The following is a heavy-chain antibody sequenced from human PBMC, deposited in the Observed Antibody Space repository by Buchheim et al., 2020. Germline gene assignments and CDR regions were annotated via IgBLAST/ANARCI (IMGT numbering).Heavy chain of an antibody. J-gene: IGHJ4*02. CDR2: ISYDGSNK. Sequence: QVQLVESGGGVVQPGRSLRLSCAASGFTFSSYGMHWVRQAPGKGLEWVAVISYDGSNKYYADSVKGRFTIPRDNSKNTLYLQMNSLRAEDTAVYYCAKLPTVTTPSGFDYWGQGTL. V-gene: IGHV3-30*18. CDR1: GFTFSSYG. CDR3: AKLPTVTTPSGFDY. D-gene: IGHD4-17*01.